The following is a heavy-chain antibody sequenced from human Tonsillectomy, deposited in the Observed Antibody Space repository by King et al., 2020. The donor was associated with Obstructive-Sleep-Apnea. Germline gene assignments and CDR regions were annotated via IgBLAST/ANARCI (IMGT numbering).Heavy chain of an antibody. CDR3: ARAEDFWRGYPSYYFDY. Sequence: VPLQESGPGLVKPSETLSLTCTVSGGSFTYYYWSWIRQPPGKGLEWIGYIYYNGSTKYNPSLKSRVTISVDTSKNQFSLKLSSVTTADTAVYYCARAEDFWRGYPSYYFDYWGQGTLVTVSS. D-gene: IGHD3-3*01. J-gene: IGHJ4*02. V-gene: IGHV4-59*01. CDR1: GGSFTYYY. CDR2: IYYNGST.